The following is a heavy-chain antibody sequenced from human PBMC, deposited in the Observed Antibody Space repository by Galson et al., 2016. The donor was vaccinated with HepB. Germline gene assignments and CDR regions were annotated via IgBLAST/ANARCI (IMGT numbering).Heavy chain of an antibody. V-gene: IGHV3-33*06. Sequence: SLRLSCAASGFTFSNYGMHWVRQAPGKGLEWVALIWYDGSNKHYADSVKGRFTISRDNSKNTLYLQMNSLRAEDTAVYYCAKDQDGLDDFRSGHSLLGYYYGMDVWGQGTTVTVSS. D-gene: IGHD3-3*01. CDR3: AKDQDGLDDFRSGHSLLGYYYGMDV. CDR1: GFTFSNYG. CDR2: IWYDGSNK. J-gene: IGHJ6*02.